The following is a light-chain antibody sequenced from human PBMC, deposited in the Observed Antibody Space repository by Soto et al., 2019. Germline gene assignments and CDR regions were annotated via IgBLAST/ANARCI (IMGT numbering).Light chain of an antibody. CDR1: QSIRSNF. V-gene: IGKV3-20*01. J-gene: IGKJ2*01. Sequence: ENVLTQSPGTLSLSPGERATLSCRASQSIRSNFLAWYQQKPGQAPRLLIYGASNKIPGIPDRFSGSGSGTDFTLTISGLEPEDFAVYYCQQYGSSYTFGQGTKLEIK. CDR2: GAS. CDR3: QQYGSSYT.